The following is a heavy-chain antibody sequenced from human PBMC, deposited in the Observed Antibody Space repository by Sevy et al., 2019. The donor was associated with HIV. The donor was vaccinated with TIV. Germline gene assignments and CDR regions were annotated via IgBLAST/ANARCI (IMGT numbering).Heavy chain of an antibody. D-gene: IGHD1-26*01. CDR1: GFTFSSYS. J-gene: IGHJ6*02. CDR2: IRSSSSTI. V-gene: IGHV3-48*02. CDR3: SRNPQGASYYYGMDV. Sequence: GGSLRLSCAASGFTFSSYSMNWVRQAPGKGLEWVSYIRSSSSTIYYADSVKGRFTISRDNAKNSLYLQVNSLRDEDTAVYYCSRNPQGASYYYGMDVWGQGTTVTVSS.